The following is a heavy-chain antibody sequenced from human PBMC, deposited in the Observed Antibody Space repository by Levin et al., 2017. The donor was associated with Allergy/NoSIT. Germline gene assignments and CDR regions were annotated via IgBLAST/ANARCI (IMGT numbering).Heavy chain of an antibody. Sequence: PSETLSLTCAVSGGSISSSNWWSWVRQPPGKGLEWIGEIYHSGSTNYNPSLKSRVTISVDKSKNQFSLKLSSVTAADTAVYYCARDITYYYGSGSYFPVNPWGQGTLVTVSS. CDR1: GGSISSSNW. V-gene: IGHV4-4*02. D-gene: IGHD3-10*01. CDR2: IYHSGST. J-gene: IGHJ5*02. CDR3: ARDITYYYGSGSYFPVNP.